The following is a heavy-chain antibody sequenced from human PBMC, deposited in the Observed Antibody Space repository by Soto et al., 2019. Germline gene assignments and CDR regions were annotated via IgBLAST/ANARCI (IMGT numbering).Heavy chain of an antibody. D-gene: IGHD1-1*01. CDR2: IDGTGAYI. J-gene: IGHJ5*01. Sequence: EVQLLESGGGLVQPWGSLRLSCTASGFTFSSYPMTWVRQAPGKGLEWVSAIDGTGAYIYYINSVKGLFTISRDNSKNTLYLQMHSLRAEDTGVYYCARNMAKPTYDSWGQGTLVTVTP. CDR3: ARNMAKPTYDS. V-gene: IGHV3-23*01. CDR1: GFTFSSYP.